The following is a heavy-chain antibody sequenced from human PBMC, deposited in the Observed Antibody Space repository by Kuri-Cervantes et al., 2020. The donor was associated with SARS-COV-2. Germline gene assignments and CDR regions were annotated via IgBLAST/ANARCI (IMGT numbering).Heavy chain of an antibody. CDR1: GFASSSYE. J-gene: IGHJ4*02. CDR2: IDSSDSIS. CDR3: ARDAGAGTEGGLDY. V-gene: IGHV3-48*03. D-gene: IGHD6-19*01. Sequence: GASLKISCAASGFASSSYEMKWVRQAPGEGLEWILYIDSSDSISQHARSEKGRFTISRTNAKSSLFLQMNSLRAEKTAVYYCARDAGAGTEGGLDYWGQGTLVTVSS.